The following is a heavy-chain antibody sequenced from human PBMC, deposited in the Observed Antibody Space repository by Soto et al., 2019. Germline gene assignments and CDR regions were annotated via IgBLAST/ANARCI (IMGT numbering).Heavy chain of an antibody. CDR2: IRSKAYGGTT. J-gene: IGHJ3*02. Sequence: PGGSLRLSCTVSGFTFGDYAMSWVRQAPGKGLEWVGFIRSKAYGGTTEYAASVKGRFTISRDDSKSIAYLQMNSLKTEDTAVYYCTRDSYYYDSSGYDRAFDIWGQGTMVTV. D-gene: IGHD3-22*01. CDR3: TRDSYYYDSSGYDRAFDI. CDR1: GFTFGDYA. V-gene: IGHV3-49*04.